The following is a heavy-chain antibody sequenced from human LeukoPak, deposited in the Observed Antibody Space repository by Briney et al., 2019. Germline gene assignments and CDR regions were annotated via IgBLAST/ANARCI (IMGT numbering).Heavy chain of an antibody. D-gene: IGHD3-22*01. Sequence: SETLSLTCAVYGGSFSGYYRSWIRQPPGKGLEWIGEINHSGSTNYNPSLKSRVTISVDTSKNQFSLELSSVTAADTAVYYCAPGNSGYYFVWGQGILVTVSS. CDR2: INHSGST. V-gene: IGHV4-34*01. J-gene: IGHJ4*02. CDR1: GGSFSGYY. CDR3: APGNSGYYFV.